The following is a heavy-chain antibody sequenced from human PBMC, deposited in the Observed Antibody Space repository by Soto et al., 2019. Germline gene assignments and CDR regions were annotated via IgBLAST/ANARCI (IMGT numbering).Heavy chain of an antibody. CDR3: ARAGGTTVTGLWHFDS. CDR1: GFTFNTYS. Sequence: VQLVESGGALVQPGGSLRLSCAASGFTFNTYSMHWVRQPPGKGLEWLAAIWYDGTQKYYADSVKGRFIISRDNSKKTLYLEMNSLRAEDTAVYYCARAGGTTVTGLWHFDSWGQGTLVTVSS. CDR2: IWYDGTQK. V-gene: IGHV3-33*08. J-gene: IGHJ4*02. D-gene: IGHD4-17*01.